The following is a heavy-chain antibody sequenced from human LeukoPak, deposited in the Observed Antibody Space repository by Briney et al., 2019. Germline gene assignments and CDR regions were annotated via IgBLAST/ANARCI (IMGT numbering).Heavy chain of an antibody. D-gene: IGHD5-18*01. Sequence: PGRSLRLSCAASGFTFDDYAMHWVRQAPGKGLEWVSGISWNSGSIGYADSVKGRFTISRDNAKNSLYLQMNSLRAEDTAVYYCAIREDTAMVGDYWGQGTLVTVSS. CDR3: AIREDTAMVGDY. CDR2: ISWNSGSI. V-gene: IGHV3-9*01. J-gene: IGHJ4*02. CDR1: GFTFDDYA.